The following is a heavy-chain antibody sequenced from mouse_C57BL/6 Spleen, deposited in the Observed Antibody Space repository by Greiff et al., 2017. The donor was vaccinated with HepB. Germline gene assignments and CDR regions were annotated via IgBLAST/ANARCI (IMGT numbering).Heavy chain of an antibody. CDR3: ARSDYYGSSSAWFAY. V-gene: IGHV1-64*01. D-gene: IGHD1-1*01. CDR2: IHPNSGST. J-gene: IGHJ3*01. CDR1: GYTFTGYW. Sequence: QVQLKQPGAELVKPGASVKLSCKASGYTFTGYWMHWVKQRPGQGLEWIGMIHPNSGSTNYNEKFKSKATLTVDKSSSTAYMQLSSLTSEDSAVYYCARSDYYGSSSAWFAYWGQGTLVTVSA.